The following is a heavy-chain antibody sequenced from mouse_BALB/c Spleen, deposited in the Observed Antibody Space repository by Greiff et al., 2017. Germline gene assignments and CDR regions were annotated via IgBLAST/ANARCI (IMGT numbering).Heavy chain of an antibody. J-gene: IGHJ4*01. CDR1: GFTFSSYA. Sequence: DVMLVESGGGLVKPGGSLKLSCAASGFTFSSYAMSWVRQSPEKRLEWVAEISSGGSYTYYPDTVTGRFTISRDNAKNTLYLEMSSLRSEDTAMYYCARADGNYDFFYAMDYWGEGTSVTVSS. D-gene: IGHD2-1*01. CDR2: ISSGGSYT. CDR3: ARADGNYDFFYAMDY. V-gene: IGHV5-9-4*01.